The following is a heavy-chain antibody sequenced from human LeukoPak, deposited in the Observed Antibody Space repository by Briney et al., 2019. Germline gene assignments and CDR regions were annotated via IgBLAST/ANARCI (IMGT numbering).Heavy chain of an antibody. V-gene: IGHV3-30*02. Sequence: GGALRLSCAASGFTFSSDGMHAGREAPGKGLGCVSFIRYDGSNKYYADSVKGRFTIYRDNYKNTLYLQMNSLRAEDTAVYYCAKLGFGEPIGDYWGQGTLVTVSS. CDR3: AKLGFGEPIGDY. D-gene: IGHD3-10*01. CDR1: GFTFSSDG. CDR2: IRYDGSNK. J-gene: IGHJ4*02.